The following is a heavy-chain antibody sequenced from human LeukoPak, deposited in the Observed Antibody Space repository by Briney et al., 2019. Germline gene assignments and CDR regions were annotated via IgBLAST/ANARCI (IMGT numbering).Heavy chain of an antibody. Sequence: PGRSLRLSCAASGSTFSSYAMHWVRQAPGKGLEWVAVISYDGSNKYYADSVKGRFTISRDNSKNTLYLQMNSLRAEDTAVYYCAREAQQWLVYNWFDPWGQGTLVTVSS. CDR1: GSTFSSYA. J-gene: IGHJ5*02. V-gene: IGHV3-30-3*01. CDR3: AREAQQWLVYNWFDP. CDR2: ISYDGSNK. D-gene: IGHD6-19*01.